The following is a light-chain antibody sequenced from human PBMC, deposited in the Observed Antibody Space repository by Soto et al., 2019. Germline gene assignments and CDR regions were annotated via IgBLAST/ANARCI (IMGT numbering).Light chain of an antibody. Sequence: ERVLTQSPGTLSLSPGERATLSCRASQSVTSNYLAWYQKKPGRAPRLLIYGASTRATGIPDRFSGSGSGTDFTLTISRLESEDFAVYYCQQHGISHITFGQGTRLEIK. CDR2: GAS. CDR3: QQHGISHIT. J-gene: IGKJ5*01. CDR1: QSVTSNY. V-gene: IGKV3-20*01.